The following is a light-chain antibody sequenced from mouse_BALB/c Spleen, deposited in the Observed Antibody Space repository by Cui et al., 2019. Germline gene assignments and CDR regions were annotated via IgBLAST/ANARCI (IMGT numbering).Light chain of an antibody. J-gene: IGKJ1*01. CDR3: HQWSSYPWT. Sequence: QIVLTQSPAIMPASLGEEFTLTCSASSSVSYMHWYQQKSGTSPKLLIYGTSNLASGVPSRFSGSGSGTFYSLTISSVEAEDAADYYCHQWSSYPWTFGGGTKLEIK. V-gene: IGKV4-80*01. CDR2: GTS. CDR1: SSVSY.